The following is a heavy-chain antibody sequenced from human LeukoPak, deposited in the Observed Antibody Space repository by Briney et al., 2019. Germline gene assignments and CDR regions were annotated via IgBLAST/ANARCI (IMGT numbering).Heavy chain of an antibody. V-gene: IGHV4-31*03. D-gene: IGHD6-6*01. CDR3: ARGGDRSSDY. CDR2: IYYSGST. J-gene: IGHJ4*02. CDR1: GGSISSGGYY. Sequence: PSETLSLTCTVSGGSISSGGYYWSWIRQHPGKGLEWIGYIYYSGSTYYNPSLKSRVTISVDTSKNQFSLKLNSVTAADTAVYYCARGGDRSSDYWGQGTLVTVSS.